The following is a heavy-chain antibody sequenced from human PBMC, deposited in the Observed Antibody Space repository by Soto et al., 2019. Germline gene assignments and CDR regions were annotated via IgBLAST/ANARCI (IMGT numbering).Heavy chain of an antibody. CDR3: ARIGEWLVYYYYGMEV. Sequence: GESLKISCKGSGYSFTSYWISWVRQMPGKGLEWMGRIDPSDSYTNYSPSFQGHVTISADKSISTAYLQWSSLKASDTAMYYCARIGEWLVYYYYGMEVWGQGTTVTVSS. CDR2: IDPSDSYT. J-gene: IGHJ6*02. D-gene: IGHD6-19*01. CDR1: GYSFTSYW. V-gene: IGHV5-10-1*01.